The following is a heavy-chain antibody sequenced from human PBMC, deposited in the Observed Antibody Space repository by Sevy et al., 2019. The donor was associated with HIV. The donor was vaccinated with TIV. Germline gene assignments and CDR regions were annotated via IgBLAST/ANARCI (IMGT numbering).Heavy chain of an antibody. V-gene: IGHV3-23*01. Sequence: GGSLRLSCAASGFTFSSYAMSWVRQAPGKGLEWVSAISGSGGSTYYADSVKGRFTISRDNSKNTLYLQMNSLRAEDRAVYYCAKVHYYDSSGYPVYFDYWGQGTLVTVSS. J-gene: IGHJ4*02. CDR3: AKVHYYDSSGYPVYFDY. D-gene: IGHD3-22*01. CDR2: ISGSGGST. CDR1: GFTFSSYA.